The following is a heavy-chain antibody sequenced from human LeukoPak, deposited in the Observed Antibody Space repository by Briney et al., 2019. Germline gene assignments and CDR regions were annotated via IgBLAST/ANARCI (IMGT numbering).Heavy chain of an antibody. J-gene: IGHJ4*02. CDR1: GFTFSIYG. CDR3: AKAAMYSNRWTPFDD. D-gene: IGHD2/OR15-2a*01. V-gene: IGHV3-30*18. Sequence: PGGSLRLSCAASGFTFSIYGMHWVRQAPGKGLEWVALLAGDGVNIFYADSVKGRFTISRDNSKNTLYLQMNSPRPEDTAVYYCAKAAMYSNRWTPFDDWGQGTLVTVSS. CDR2: LAGDGVNI.